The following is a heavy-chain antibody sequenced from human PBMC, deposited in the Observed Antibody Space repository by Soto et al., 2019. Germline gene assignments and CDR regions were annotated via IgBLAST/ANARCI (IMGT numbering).Heavy chain of an antibody. CDR2: ISYDGSNK. J-gene: IGHJ4*02. D-gene: IGHD3-10*01. CDR1: GFTFSSYA. V-gene: IGHV3-30-3*01. Sequence: QVQLVESGGGVVQPGRSLRLSCAASGFTFSSYAMHWVRQAPGKGLEWVAVISYDGSNKYYADSVKGRFTISRDNSKNTLYLQMKILRAEDTAVYYCARVKGYGSGSYPFDYWGQGTLVTVSS. CDR3: ARVKGYGSGSYPFDY.